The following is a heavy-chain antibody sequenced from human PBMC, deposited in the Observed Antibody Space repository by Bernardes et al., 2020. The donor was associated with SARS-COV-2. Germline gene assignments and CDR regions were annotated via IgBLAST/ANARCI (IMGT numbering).Heavy chain of an antibody. CDR3: ARGWDYYDSSGYSYNWFDP. V-gene: IGHV4-59*01. J-gene: IGHJ5*02. CDR2: IYYSGST. D-gene: IGHD3-22*01. CDR1: GGSISSYY. Sequence: SETLSLTCTVSGGSISSYYWSWIRQPPGKGLEWIGYIYYSGSTNYNPSLKSRVTISVDTSKNQFFLKLSSVTAADTAVYYCARGWDYYDSSGYSYNWFDPWGQGTLVTVSS.